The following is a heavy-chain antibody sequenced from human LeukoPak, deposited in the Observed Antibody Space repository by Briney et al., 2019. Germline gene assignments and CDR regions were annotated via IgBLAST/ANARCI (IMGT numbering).Heavy chain of an antibody. CDR3: ARDKAAAGTLFWFDP. D-gene: IGHD6-13*01. Sequence: EASVKVSCKASGYTFTGYYMHWVRQAPGQGLEWMGWINPNSGGTNYAQKFQGRVTMTRDTSISTAYMELSRLRSDDTAVYYCARDKAAAGTLFWFDPWGQGTLVTVSS. V-gene: IGHV1-2*02. CDR2: INPNSGGT. J-gene: IGHJ5*02. CDR1: GYTFTGYY.